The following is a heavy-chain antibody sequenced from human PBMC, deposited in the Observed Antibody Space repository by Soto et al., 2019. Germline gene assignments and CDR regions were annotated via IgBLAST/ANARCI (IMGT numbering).Heavy chain of an antibody. CDR2: IYYSGST. D-gene: IGHD3-10*01. Sequence: PSETLSLTCAVSGGSISSGGYSWSWIRQPPGKGLEWIGYIYYSGSTNYNPSLKSRVTMLADTSKNQLSLNLRSVTAADMAVYYCARGGYGSGRGRNWFDPWGQGTLVTVSS. V-gene: IGHV4-61*08. CDR3: ARGGYGSGRGRNWFDP. J-gene: IGHJ5*02. CDR1: GGSISSGGYS.